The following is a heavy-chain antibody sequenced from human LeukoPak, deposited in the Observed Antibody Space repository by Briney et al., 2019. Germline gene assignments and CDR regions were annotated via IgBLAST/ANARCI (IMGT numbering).Heavy chain of an antibody. CDR3: AADSFSRGGNYYYYGMDV. CDR2: IVVGSGNT. J-gene: IGHJ6*02. Sequence: SVKVSCKASGFTFTSSAMQWVRQARGQRLEWIGWIVVGSGNTNYAQKFQERATITRDMSTSTAYMELSSLRSEDTAVYYCAADSFSRGGNYYYYGMDVWGQGTTVTVSS. D-gene: IGHD2/OR15-2a*01. V-gene: IGHV1-58*02. CDR1: GFTFTSSA.